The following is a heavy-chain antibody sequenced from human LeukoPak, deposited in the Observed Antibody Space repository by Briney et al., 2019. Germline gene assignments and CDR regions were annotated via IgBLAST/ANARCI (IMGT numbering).Heavy chain of an antibody. CDR1: GFTFSNYW. V-gene: IGHV3-74*01. CDR2: IDNGGSDT. Sequence: GGSLRLSCAASGFTFSNYWMHWVRQAPGKGLVWVSRIDNGGSDTSHADSVKGRFTISRDNAKNSLYLQMNSLRAEDTAVYYCARDEEGSYPEWGQGTLVTVSS. D-gene: IGHD1-26*01. CDR3: ARDEEGSYPE. J-gene: IGHJ4*02.